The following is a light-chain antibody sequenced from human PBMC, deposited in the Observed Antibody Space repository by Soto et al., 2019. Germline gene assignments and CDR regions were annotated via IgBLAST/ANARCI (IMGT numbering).Light chain of an antibody. CDR1: SSDVGGYNY. V-gene: IGLV2-11*01. CDR3: CSYAGSYTPV. CDR2: DVS. J-gene: IGLJ3*02. Sequence: QSALTQPRSVSGSPGQSVTISCTGTSSDVGGYNYVSWYQQHPGKAPKLMIYDVSKRPSGVPDRFSGSKSGNTASLTISGLQAEDEADYYCCSYAGSYTPVFGGGTKL.